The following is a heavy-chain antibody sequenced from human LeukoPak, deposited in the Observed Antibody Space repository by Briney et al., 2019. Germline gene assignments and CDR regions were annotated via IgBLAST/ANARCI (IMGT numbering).Heavy chain of an antibody. V-gene: IGHV4-61*08. CDR3: ARETYPSGWFDP. CDR1: GGSISSGGYY. J-gene: IGHJ5*02. D-gene: IGHD2-21*01. Sequence: SETLSLTCAVSGGSISSGGYYWSWIRQPPGKGLEWIGYIYYIGSTNYNPSLKSRVTISVDTSKNQFSLKLRSVTAADTAVYYCARETYPSGWFDPWGQGTLVTVSS. CDR2: IYYIGST.